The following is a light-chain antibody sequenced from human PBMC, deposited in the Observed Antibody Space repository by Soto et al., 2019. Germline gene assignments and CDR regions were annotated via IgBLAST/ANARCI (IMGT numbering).Light chain of an antibody. J-gene: IGKJ4*01. CDR1: QPVSENY. CDR2: GAS. CDR3: QQYGGSPRVS. V-gene: IGKV3-20*01. Sequence: EILWTQSPGALSLSPGKRATLSCRASQPVSENYLAWYQQKPGQAPRLLIYGASTRATGIPDRFSGSGSGTDFTLTISRLEPEDFAVYYCQQYGGSPRVSFGGGTKVEIK.